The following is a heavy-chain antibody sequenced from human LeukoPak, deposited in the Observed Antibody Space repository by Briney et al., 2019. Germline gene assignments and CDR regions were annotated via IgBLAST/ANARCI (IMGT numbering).Heavy chain of an antibody. J-gene: IGHJ4*02. V-gene: IGHV4-59*01. CDR1: GGSISSYY. Sequence: SETLSLTCTVSGGSISSYYWSWIRQPPGRGLEWIGYIYYSGSTNYNPSLKSRVTISVATSKNQFSLKLSSVTAAATAVYYCARSVGGWYYFDYWGQGTLVTVSS. CDR2: IYYSGST. CDR3: ARSVGGWYYFDY. D-gene: IGHD6-19*01.